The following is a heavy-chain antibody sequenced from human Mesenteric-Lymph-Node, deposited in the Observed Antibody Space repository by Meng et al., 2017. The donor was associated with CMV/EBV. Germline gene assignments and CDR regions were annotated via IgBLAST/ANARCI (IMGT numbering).Heavy chain of an antibody. CDR1: GGSISSSCDY. CDR2: MYYSGST. D-gene: IGHD1-26*01. V-gene: IGHV4-39*07. Sequence: SETLSLTCTVSGGSISSSCDYWGWIRQPPGKGLEWIGSMYYSGSTNYNASLKSRVTISGDTSKNQFSLQLTSVTAADTAVYYCASGSYYYYYGMDVWGQGTTVTVSS. J-gene: IGHJ6*02. CDR3: ASGSYYYYYGMDV.